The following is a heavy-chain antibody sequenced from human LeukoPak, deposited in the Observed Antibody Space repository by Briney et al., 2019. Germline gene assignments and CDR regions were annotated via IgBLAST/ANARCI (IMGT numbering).Heavy chain of an antibody. CDR3: ARGLRFLEWLLSPLDY. V-gene: IGHV3-30-3*01. J-gene: IGHJ4*02. D-gene: IGHD3-3*01. Sequence: GGSLRLSCAASGFTFSSYAMHWVRQAPGKGLEWVAVISYDGSNKYYADSVKGRFTISRDNSKNTLYLQMNSLRAEDTAAYYCARGLRFLEWLLSPLDYWGQGTLVAVSS. CDR1: GFTFSSYA. CDR2: ISYDGSNK.